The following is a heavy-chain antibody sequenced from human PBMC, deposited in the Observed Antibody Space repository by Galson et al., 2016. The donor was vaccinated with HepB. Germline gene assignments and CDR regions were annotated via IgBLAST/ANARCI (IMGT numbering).Heavy chain of an antibody. CDR2: ISNSGDIK. J-gene: IGHJ6*01. D-gene: IGHD2-15*01. CDR3: VKGSIGSGGLDV. Sequence: SLRLSCAASGFMFSNYYMSWIRQAPGKGLEWVSVISNSGDIKYYADSAKGRFSISRDNSKNTLYLQMNSLGAEDTAIYYCVKGSIGSGGLDVWGPGTTVTVSS. V-gene: IGHV3-23*01. CDR1: GFMFSNYY.